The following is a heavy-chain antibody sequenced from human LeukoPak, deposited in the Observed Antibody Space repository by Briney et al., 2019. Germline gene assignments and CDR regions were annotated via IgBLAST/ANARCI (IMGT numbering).Heavy chain of an antibody. D-gene: IGHD6-13*01. Sequence: TGGSLRLSCAASGFTFSSYGMNWVRQAPGKGLEWVSYISSSTTTVYYADSVKGRFTISRDNAKNSLYLQMNSLRDEDTAVYYCARDRSSSAAPSLSYWGQGTLVTVSS. V-gene: IGHV3-48*02. CDR3: ARDRSSSAAPSLSY. CDR1: GFTFSSYG. CDR2: ISSSTTTV. J-gene: IGHJ4*02.